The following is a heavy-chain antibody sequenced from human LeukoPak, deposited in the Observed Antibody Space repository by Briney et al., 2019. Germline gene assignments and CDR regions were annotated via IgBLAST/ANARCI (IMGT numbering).Heavy chain of an antibody. V-gene: IGHV3-21*01. J-gene: IGHJ4*02. D-gene: IGHD6-19*01. CDR1: GFTFSSYS. CDR3: AREDIAVAGSGFDY. Sequence: GGSLRLSCAASGFTFSSYSMNWVRQAPGKGLEWVSSISSSSSYIYYADSVKGRFTISRDNAKNSLYLQMNSLRAEDTAVYYCAREDIAVAGSGFDYWGQGTLVTFSS. CDR2: ISSSSSYI.